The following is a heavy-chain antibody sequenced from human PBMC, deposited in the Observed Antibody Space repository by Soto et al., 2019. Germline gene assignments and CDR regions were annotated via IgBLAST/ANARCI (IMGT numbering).Heavy chain of an antibody. V-gene: IGHV3-66*01. J-gene: IGHJ6*02. Sequence: PGGSLRLSCAASGFTVSVNFMTWVRQAPGKGLEWVLFIYTDGITFYVDSVKGRFTISRDDSKNTVYLQMSSLRAEDTGVYYCARDPVTTTDFGLDVWGLGTTVTVSS. CDR2: IYTDGIT. D-gene: IGHD4-17*01. CDR3: ARDPVTTTDFGLDV. CDR1: GFTVSVNF.